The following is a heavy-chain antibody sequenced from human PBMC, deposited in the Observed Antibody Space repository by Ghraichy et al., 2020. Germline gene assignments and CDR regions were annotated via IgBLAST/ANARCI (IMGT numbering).Heavy chain of an antibody. V-gene: IGHV4-39*01. CDR1: GASISTNRHS. Sequence: SQTLSLTCTVSGASISTNRHSWGWIRQSPGKGLEWIGTIYYSGNTDYNPSLKSRVTMSVDRSKNQFSLKLTSATAADTALYHCARSRSGTCSSWSDSTEPFDFWGLGIQVTVSS. J-gene: IGHJ4*02. CDR3: ARSRSGTCSSWSDSTEPFDF. CDR2: IYYSGNT. D-gene: IGHD6-6*01.